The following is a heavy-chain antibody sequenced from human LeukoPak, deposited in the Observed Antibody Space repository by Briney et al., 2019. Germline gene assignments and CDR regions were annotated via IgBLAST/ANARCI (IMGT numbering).Heavy chain of an antibody. V-gene: IGHV4-59*01. CDR1: GGTISSYC. D-gene: IGHD3-16*01. J-gene: IGHJ4*02. CDR2: IDYSGST. Sequence: SETLTLTCAASGGTISSYCWSWIRQAPGKGLEWIGYIDYSGSTYYADSLKSRVTISRDNSNNTLSLQLSSLTAADTAVYYCARGYDYVCKSHSALGHWGQGTLVTVSS. CDR3: ARGYDYVCKSHSALGH.